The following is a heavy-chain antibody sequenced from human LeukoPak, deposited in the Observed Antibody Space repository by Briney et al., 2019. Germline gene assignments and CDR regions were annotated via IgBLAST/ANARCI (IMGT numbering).Heavy chain of an antibody. CDR2: IYYSGST. Sequence: SETLSLTCTVSGGSIINYYWTWIRQPPGKGLEWIGHIYYSGSTNYNPSLNSRVTISVGTSKKQFSLKLTSVIAADTAVYYCARVAKHFRGGLSFYFMDVWGIGTTVTISS. J-gene: IGHJ6*03. CDR3: ARVAKHFRGGLSFYFMDV. V-gene: IGHV4-59*01. D-gene: IGHD3-10*01. CDR1: GGSIINYY.